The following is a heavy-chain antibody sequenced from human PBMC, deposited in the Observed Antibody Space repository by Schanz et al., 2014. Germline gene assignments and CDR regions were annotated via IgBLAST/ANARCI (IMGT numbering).Heavy chain of an antibody. J-gene: IGHJ4*02. CDR1: GGSISSYY. Sequence: QVQLRESGPGLVKPSKTLSLTCTVSGGSISSYYWSWIRQPAGKGLEWIGRIFTSGSTDYNPSLKSRVPRSVDASKTQFSLKLSSVTAADTAVYYCARDLEGFDYWGQGTLVTVSS. V-gene: IGHV4-4*07. CDR3: ARDLEGFDY. D-gene: IGHD1-1*01. CDR2: IFTSGST.